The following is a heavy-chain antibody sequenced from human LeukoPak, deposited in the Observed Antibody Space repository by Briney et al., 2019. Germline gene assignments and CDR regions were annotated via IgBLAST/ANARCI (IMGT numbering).Heavy chain of an antibody. Sequence: PGGSLRLSYAASGFSISSSAMSWVRQAPGKGLELVSAISGSGGNTFYADSVKGRFTISRDNSKNTLYLQINSLRAEDTAVYYCVASRGVTRAKTEYWGQGTLVTVSS. J-gene: IGHJ4*02. D-gene: IGHD3-10*01. CDR3: VASRGVTRAKTEY. CDR2: ISGSGGNT. V-gene: IGHV3-23*01. CDR1: GFSISSSA.